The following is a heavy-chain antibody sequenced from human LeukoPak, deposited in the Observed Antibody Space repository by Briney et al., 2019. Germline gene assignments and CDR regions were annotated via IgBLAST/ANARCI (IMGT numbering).Heavy chain of an antibody. CDR3: ARDIDTSSHYGWFDP. CDR1: GFTFSNYG. Sequence: GRSLRLSCAASGFTFSNYGIHWVRQAPGKGLEWVSVIWSHGRSEYYADSVKGRFTISRDNSKNTVSLQMNSLRAEDTAVYYCARDIDTSSHYGWFDPWGRGTLVIVSS. CDR2: IWSHGRSE. J-gene: IGHJ5*02. D-gene: IGHD3-22*01. V-gene: IGHV3-33*01.